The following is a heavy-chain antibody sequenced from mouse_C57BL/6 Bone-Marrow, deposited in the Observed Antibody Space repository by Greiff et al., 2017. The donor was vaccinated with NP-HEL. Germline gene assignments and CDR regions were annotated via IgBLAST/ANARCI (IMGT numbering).Heavy chain of an antibody. D-gene: IGHD2-3*01. CDR3: ARDDGYYAMDY. V-gene: IGHV1-59*01. CDR2: IDPSDSYT. Sequence: QVQLQQPGAELVRPGTSVKLSCKASGYTFTSYWMHWVKQRPGQGLEWIGVIDPSDSYTNYNQKFKGKATLTVDTSSSTAYRQLSSLTSEDSAVYYCARDDGYYAMDYWGQGTSVTVSS. J-gene: IGHJ4*01. CDR1: GYTFTSYW.